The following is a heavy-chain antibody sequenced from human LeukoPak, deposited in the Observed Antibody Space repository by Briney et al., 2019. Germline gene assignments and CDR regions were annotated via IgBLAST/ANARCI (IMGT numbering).Heavy chain of an antibody. Sequence: SGTLSLTCTVSGGSISSYYWSWIRQPPGKGLEWIGYIYYSGSTNYNPSLKSRITISVDTSKNQYSLKLSSVTAADTAVYYCASSRGYYGSSYYFAYWGQGTPVTVSS. CDR3: ASSRGYYGSSYYFAY. V-gene: IGHV4-59*12. CDR2: IYYSGST. J-gene: IGHJ4*02. CDR1: GGSISSYY. D-gene: IGHD3-10*01.